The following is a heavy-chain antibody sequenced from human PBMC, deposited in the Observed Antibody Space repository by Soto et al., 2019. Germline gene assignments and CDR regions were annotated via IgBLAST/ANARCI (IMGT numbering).Heavy chain of an antibody. J-gene: IGHJ5*02. D-gene: IGHD3-22*01. CDR3: ARLGVGYYDSSGSP. V-gene: IGHV3-48*01. CDR2: ISSSSSTI. CDR1: GFTFSSYS. Sequence: EVQLVESGGGLVQPGGSLRLSCAASGFTFSSYSMNWVRQAPGKGLEWVSYISSSSSTIYYADSVKGRFTISRDNAKNPLYLQRTSRRAEDTAGCYCARLGVGYYDSSGSPWGQGTLVTVSS.